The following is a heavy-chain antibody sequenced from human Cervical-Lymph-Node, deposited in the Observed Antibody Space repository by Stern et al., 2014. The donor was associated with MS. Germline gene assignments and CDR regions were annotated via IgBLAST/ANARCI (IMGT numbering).Heavy chain of an antibody. V-gene: IGHV3-33*01. D-gene: IGHD1-7*01. CDR2: IWYDGNKK. Sequence: QVQLVQSGGGVVQPGRSLRLSCAASGFTFSNSGMHWVRQAPGKGLEWLAVIWYDGNKKYYADSLKGRFTISRDNSKNTLFLQMSSLTAEDTALYYCARGNWNYEGMGYWGQGTLVTVSS. CDR3: ARGNWNYEGMGY. CDR1: GFTFSNSG. J-gene: IGHJ4*02.